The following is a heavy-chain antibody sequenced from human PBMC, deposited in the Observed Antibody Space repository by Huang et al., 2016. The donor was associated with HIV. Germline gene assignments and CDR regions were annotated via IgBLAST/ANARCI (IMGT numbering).Heavy chain of an antibody. CDR3: ARASWYEPRSWYFGL. CDR1: GGSVSGHY. D-gene: IGHD6-13*01. CDR2: INDNGYT. J-gene: IGHJ2*01. Sequence: QVQLQQWGAGLLKPSETLSLTCAVYGGSVSGHYWSWIRQPPGKGLEWIAEINDNGYTNYNPSLKSRVTIAVHTYRNQFSLKLNSVTAADAAVYYCARASWYEPRSWYFGLWGRGTLVTVSS. V-gene: IGHV4-34*01.